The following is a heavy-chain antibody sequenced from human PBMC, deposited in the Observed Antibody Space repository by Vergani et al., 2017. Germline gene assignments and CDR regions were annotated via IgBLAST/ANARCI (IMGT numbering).Heavy chain of an antibody. D-gene: IGHD6-19*01. CDR2: IYYSGST. V-gene: IGHV4-39*01. Sequence: QLQLQESGPGLVKPSATLSLTCSVSGASIRSSNHYWGWIRQPPGKGLEWIASIYYSGSTYYNPSLKSRVTISVDTSKNQFSLKLRSVTAADTAVYFCARHSTVEWLVKLGWIDPWGQGILVTVSS. CDR3: ARHSTVEWLVKLGWIDP. CDR1: GASIRSSNHY. J-gene: IGHJ5*02.